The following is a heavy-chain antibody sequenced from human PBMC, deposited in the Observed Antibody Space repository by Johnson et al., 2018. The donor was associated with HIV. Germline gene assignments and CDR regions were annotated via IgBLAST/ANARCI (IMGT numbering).Heavy chain of an antibody. J-gene: IGHJ3*01. D-gene: IGHD7-27*01. V-gene: IGHV3-30*04. CDR3: TTSWRITGVPST. CDR2: ISYDGSNK. Sequence: QMLLVESGGGVVQPGRSLRLSCVASGFTLSNNAMHWVRQAPGKGLEWVAVISYDGSNKYYADSVKGRFTISRDDSKNTLYLQMNSLKTEDTAVYYCTTSWRITGVPSTWGQGTMVTVSS. CDR1: GFTLSNNA.